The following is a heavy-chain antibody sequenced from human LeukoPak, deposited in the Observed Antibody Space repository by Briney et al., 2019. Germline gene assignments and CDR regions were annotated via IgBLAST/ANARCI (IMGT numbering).Heavy chain of an antibody. J-gene: IGHJ5*02. CDR1: GFTFSSYA. CDR3: TTDPREVPFDP. Sequence: PGGSLRLSCAASGFTFSSYAMSWVRQAPGKGLEWVANIKQDGSEKYYLDSVKGRFTISRDNAKNSLYLQMNSLRAEDTAVYYCTTDPREVPFDPWGQGTLVTVSS. V-gene: IGHV3-7*02. CDR2: IKQDGSEK.